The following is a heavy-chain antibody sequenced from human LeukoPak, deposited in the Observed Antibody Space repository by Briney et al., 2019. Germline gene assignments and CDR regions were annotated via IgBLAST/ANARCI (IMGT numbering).Heavy chain of an antibody. D-gene: IGHD4-17*01. CDR3: ARINYGDYRYGMDV. CDR1: GGTFSSYA. Sequence: GASVKVSCKASGGTFSSYAISWVRQATGQGLEWMGWMNPNSGNTGYAQKFQGSVTMTRDTSISTAYMELSGLRSEDTAVYYCARINYGDYRYGMDVWGQGTTVTVSS. V-gene: IGHV1-8*02. J-gene: IGHJ6*02. CDR2: MNPNSGNT.